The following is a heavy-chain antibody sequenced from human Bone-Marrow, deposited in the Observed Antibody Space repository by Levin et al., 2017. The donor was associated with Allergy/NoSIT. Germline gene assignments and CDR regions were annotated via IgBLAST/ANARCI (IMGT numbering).Heavy chain of an antibody. CDR3: ARGGIAAAGDDY. J-gene: IGHJ4*02. V-gene: IGHV1-69*04. CDR1: GGTFSSYA. D-gene: IGHD6-13*01. Sequence: KISCKASGGTFSSYAISWVRQAPGQGLEWMGRIIPILGIANYAQKFQGRVTITADKSTSTAYMELSSLRSEDTAVYYCARGGIAAAGDDYWGQGTLVTVSS. CDR2: IIPILGIA.